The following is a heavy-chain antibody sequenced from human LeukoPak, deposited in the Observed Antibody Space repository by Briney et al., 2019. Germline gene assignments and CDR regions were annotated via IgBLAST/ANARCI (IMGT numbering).Heavy chain of an antibody. V-gene: IGHV3-11*04. Sequence: PGGSLRLSCAASGFTFSDYYMSWIRQAPGKGLEWDSYISSSGSTIYYADSVKGRFTISRDNAKNSLYLQMNSLRAEDTAVYYCAREFEYCSSTSCYTLDYWGRGTLVTVSS. J-gene: IGHJ4*02. CDR3: AREFEYCSSTSCYTLDY. CDR1: GFTFSDYY. D-gene: IGHD2-2*02. CDR2: ISSSGSTI.